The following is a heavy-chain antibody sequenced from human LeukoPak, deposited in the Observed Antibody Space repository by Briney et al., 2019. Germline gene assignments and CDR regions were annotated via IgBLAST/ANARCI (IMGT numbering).Heavy chain of an antibody. J-gene: IGHJ6*02. Sequence: GGSLRLSCAASGFTFDDYAMHWVRQAPGKGLEWVSGISWNSGSIGYADSVKGRYTISRDNAKNSLYLQMNSLRAEDTALYHCAKDIGNYGSGSYLNYYYYYGMDVWGQGTTVTVSS. D-gene: IGHD3-10*01. CDR1: GFTFDDYA. V-gene: IGHV3-9*01. CDR2: ISWNSGSI. CDR3: AKDIGNYGSGSYLNYYYYYGMDV.